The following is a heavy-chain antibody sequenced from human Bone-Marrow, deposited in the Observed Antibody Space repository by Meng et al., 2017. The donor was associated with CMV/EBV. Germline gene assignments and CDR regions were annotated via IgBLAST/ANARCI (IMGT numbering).Heavy chain of an antibody. CDR3: ARNHLGSNYEGY. J-gene: IGHJ4*02. CDR2: IKQDGSEK. CDR1: GFTFSSYW. D-gene: IGHD4-11*01. V-gene: IGHV3-7*01. Sequence: GESLKISCAASGFTFSSYWMTWIRQAPGKGLEWVANIKQDGSEKSYVDSVRGRFTVSRDNAKESLYLQMNSLRGEDTAVYYCARNHLGSNYEGYWGRGTLVTFSS.